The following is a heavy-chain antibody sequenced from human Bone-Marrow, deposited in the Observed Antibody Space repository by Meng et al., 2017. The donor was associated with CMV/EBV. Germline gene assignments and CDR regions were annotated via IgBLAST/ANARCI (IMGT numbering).Heavy chain of an antibody. CDR3: ARGADFGGYRIYYYYGMDV. D-gene: IGHD3-16*01. Sequence: GESLKISCAASGFTFSSYEMNWVRQAPGKGLEWVSYISSSGSNIYYADSVKGRFTISRDNAKNSPYLQMNSLRTEDKAVYYCARGADFGGYRIYYYYGMDVWGQGATVTVSS. CDR1: GFTFSSYE. J-gene: IGHJ6*02. V-gene: IGHV3-48*03. CDR2: ISSSGSNI.